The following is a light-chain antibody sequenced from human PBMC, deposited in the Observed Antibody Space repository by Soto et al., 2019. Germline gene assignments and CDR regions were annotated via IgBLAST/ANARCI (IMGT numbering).Light chain of an antibody. V-gene: IGLV2-14*03. CDR3: SSYTSSMTNV. CDR1: TSDVGGYDY. CDR2: DVF. Sequence: ALTQPASVSGSPGQSITISCTGTTSDVGGYDYVSWYQQHPGKAPKLMIYDVFNRPSGVSNRFSGSKSGNTATLTISELQAADEADYFCSSYTSSMTNVFGSGTKVTVL. J-gene: IGLJ1*01.